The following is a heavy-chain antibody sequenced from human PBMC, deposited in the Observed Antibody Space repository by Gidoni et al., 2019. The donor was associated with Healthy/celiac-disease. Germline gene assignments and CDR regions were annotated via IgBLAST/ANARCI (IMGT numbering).Heavy chain of an antibody. V-gene: IGHV3-30-3*01. CDR1: GFTFSSYA. CDR3: AREDYGDYVFGVEVETPPFFDP. D-gene: IGHD4-17*01. Sequence: QVQLVESGGGVVQPGRSLRLSCAASGFTFSSYAMHWVRQAPGKGLEGVAVISYDGSNKYYADAVKGRFTISRDNSKNTLYLQMNSLRAEDTAVYYCAREDYGDYVFGVEVETPPFFDPWGQGTLVTVSS. CDR2: ISYDGSNK. J-gene: IGHJ5*02.